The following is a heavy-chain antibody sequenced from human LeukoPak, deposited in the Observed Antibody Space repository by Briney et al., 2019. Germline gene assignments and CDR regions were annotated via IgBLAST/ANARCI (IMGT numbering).Heavy chain of an antibody. CDR2: ISSSSSTI. Sequence: GGSLRLSCAASGFTFSSYSMNWVRQAPGKGLEWVSYISSSSSTIYYADSVKGRFTISRDNAKNSLYLQMNSLRAEDTAVYYCASGGYQLLFPWYFDLWGRGTLVTVSP. D-gene: IGHD2-2*01. CDR3: ASGGYQLLFPWYFDL. CDR1: GFTFSSYS. J-gene: IGHJ2*01. V-gene: IGHV3-48*01.